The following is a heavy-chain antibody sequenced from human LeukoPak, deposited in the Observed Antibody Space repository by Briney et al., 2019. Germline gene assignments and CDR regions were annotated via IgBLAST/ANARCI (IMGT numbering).Heavy chain of an antibody. CDR3: AREQWLDY. J-gene: IGHJ4*02. D-gene: IGHD6-19*01. Sequence: GRSLRLSCAASGFTFDDYAMHWVRQAPGKGLEWVSGISWNSGSIGYADSVKGRFTISRDNAKNSLYLQMNSLRAEDTAVYYCAREQWLDYWGQGTLVTVSS. V-gene: IGHV3-9*01. CDR2: ISWNSGSI. CDR1: GFTFDDYA.